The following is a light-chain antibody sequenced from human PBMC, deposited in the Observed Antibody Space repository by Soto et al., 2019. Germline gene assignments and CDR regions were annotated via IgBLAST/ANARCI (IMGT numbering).Light chain of an antibody. Sequence: EIVLTQSPGTLSLSPGERATLSCRASQSISSSYLAWYQQKPGQAPGLLIYGASRRATGIPDKFIGSGSGTDFTVTNSRLESEDFAVYYCQQYGYSPVMYTFGQGTKMEIK. CDR3: QQYGYSPVMYT. J-gene: IGKJ2*01. CDR2: GAS. V-gene: IGKV3-20*01. CDR1: QSISSSY.